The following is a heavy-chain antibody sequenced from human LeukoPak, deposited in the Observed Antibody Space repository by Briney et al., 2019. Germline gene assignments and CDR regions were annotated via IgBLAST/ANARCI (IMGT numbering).Heavy chain of an antibody. CDR3: ARGLGRPSGN. J-gene: IGHJ4*02. Sequence: SETLSLTCTVSGGSISSYYWSWIRQPPGKGLEWIGYIYYSGSTNYNPSLKSRVTISVDTSKNQFSLKLSSVTAADTAVYYWARGLGRPSGNWGQGTLVTVSS. CDR2: IYYSGST. V-gene: IGHV4-59*08. D-gene: IGHD1-26*01. CDR1: GGSISSYY.